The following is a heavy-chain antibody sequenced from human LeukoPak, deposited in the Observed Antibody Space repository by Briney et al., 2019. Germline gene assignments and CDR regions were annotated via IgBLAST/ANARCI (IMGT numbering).Heavy chain of an antibody. CDR1: GGSISSGGYY. V-gene: IGHV4-31*03. J-gene: IGHJ1*01. D-gene: IGHD4-17*01. CDR2: IYYSGST. CDR3: ARHGDYGDYEYFQH. Sequence: PSQTLSLTCTVSGGSISSGGYYWSWIRQHPGKGLEWIGYIYYSGSTYYNPSLKSRVTISVDTSKNQFSLKLSSVTAADTAVYYCARHGDYGDYEYFQHWGQGTLVTVSS.